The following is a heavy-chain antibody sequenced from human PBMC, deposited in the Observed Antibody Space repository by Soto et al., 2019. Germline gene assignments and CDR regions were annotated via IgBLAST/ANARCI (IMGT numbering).Heavy chain of an antibody. CDR3: ARGGYGGYSFRNYYYGMDV. D-gene: IGHD4-17*01. Sequence: QVQLVQSGAEVKKPGSSVKVSCKASGGTFSSYAVSWVRQAPGQGLEWMGGIIPIFYSAKYAQKFQGRVTITADESTSTAYVELSSLRSEDTAVYYCARGGYGGYSFRNYYYGMDVWGQGTTVTVS. CDR2: IIPIFYSA. CDR1: GGTFSSYA. V-gene: IGHV1-69*01. J-gene: IGHJ6*02.